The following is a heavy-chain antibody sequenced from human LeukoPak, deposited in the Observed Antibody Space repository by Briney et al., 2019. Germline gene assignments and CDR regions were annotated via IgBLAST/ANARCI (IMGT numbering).Heavy chain of an antibody. V-gene: IGHV4-34*01. CDR3: AQKGGAAPDYYYYMDV. CDR2: IDHSGST. D-gene: IGHD6-13*01. CDR1: GRPFRGYY. Sequence: KPADALSLPHAVYGRPFRGYYRSWIRQPPAKGLAGIGEIDHSGSTNYNPSLKRRVTISVYTSKNQFSLKLSSVTAADTAVYYCAQKGGAAPDYYYYMDVWGKGTTVTVS. J-gene: IGHJ6*03.